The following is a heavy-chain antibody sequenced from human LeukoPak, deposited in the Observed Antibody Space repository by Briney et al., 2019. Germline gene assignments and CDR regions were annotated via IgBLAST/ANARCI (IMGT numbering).Heavy chain of an antibody. D-gene: IGHD3-10*01. J-gene: IGHJ4*02. CDR2: IYTSGST. CDR1: GGSISSYY. CDR3: ARHRSNYGPPGHIDY. Sequence: MTSETLSLTCTVSGGSISSYYWSWIRQPPGKGLEWIGYIYTSGSTNYNPSLKSRVTISVDTSKNQFSLKLSSVTAADTAVYYCARHRSNYGPPGHIDYWGQGTLVTVSS. V-gene: IGHV4-4*09.